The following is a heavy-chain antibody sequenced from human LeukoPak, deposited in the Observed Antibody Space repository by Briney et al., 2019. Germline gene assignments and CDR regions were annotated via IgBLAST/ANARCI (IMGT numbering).Heavy chain of an antibody. D-gene: IGHD5-18*01. J-gene: IGHJ6*02. Sequence: GRSLRLSCAASGFTFSSYGMHWVRQAPGKGLEWVAVIPYDGSNKYYADSVKGRFTISRDNSKNTLYLQMNSLRAEDTAVYYCATGGIGYSYYYGMDVWGQGTTVTVSS. CDR1: GFTFSSYG. CDR2: IPYDGSNK. V-gene: IGHV3-30*03. CDR3: ATGGIGYSYYYGMDV.